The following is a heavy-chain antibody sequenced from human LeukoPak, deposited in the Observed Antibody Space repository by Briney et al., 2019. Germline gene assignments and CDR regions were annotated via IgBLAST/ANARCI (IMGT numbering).Heavy chain of an antibody. CDR2: IYWDDDK. Sequence: ESGPTLVNPTQTLTLTCTFSGFSLRTSGVAGGWIRQPPGKALEWLGLIYWDDDKRYSPSLKSALTITKDTSKNQVVLTMTNMDPVDTATYYCAHRRDGYNSLDYWGQGTLVTVSS. V-gene: IGHV2-5*02. D-gene: IGHD5-24*01. CDR3: AHRRDGYNSLDY. J-gene: IGHJ4*02. CDR1: GFSLRTSGVA.